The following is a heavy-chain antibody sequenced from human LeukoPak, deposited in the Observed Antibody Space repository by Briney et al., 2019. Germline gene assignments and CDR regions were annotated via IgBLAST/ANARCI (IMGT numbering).Heavy chain of an antibody. CDR1: GYTFTGYY. V-gene: IGHV1-2*02. J-gene: IGHJ5*02. CDR2: INPNSGGT. D-gene: IGHD3-10*01. Sequence: ASVKVSCKASGYTFTGYYMHWVRQAPGQGLEWMGWINPNSGGTNYAQKFQGRITMTRDTSISTAYMELSRLRSDDTAVYYCARARLRGSGSFVSWFDPWGQGTLVTVSS. CDR3: ARARLRGSGSFVSWFDP.